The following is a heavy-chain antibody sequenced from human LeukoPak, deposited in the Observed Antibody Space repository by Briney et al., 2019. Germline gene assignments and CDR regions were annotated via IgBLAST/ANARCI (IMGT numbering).Heavy chain of an antibody. D-gene: IGHD3-3*01. CDR2: IYTSGST. V-gene: IGHV4-4*07. CDR3: ARDLHDFWSGYPYYYYYYMDV. CDR1: GGSISSYY. J-gene: IGHJ6*03. Sequence: SETLSLTCTVSGGSISSYYWSWIRQPAGKGLEWIGRIYTSGSTNYNPSLKSRVTMSVDTSKNQFSLKLSSVTAADTAVYYCARDLHDFWSGYPYYYYYYMDVWGKGTTVTVSS.